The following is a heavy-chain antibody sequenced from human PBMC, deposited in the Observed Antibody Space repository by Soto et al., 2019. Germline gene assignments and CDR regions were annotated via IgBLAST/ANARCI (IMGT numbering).Heavy chain of an antibody. V-gene: IGHV5-51*01. D-gene: IGHD5-12*01. CDR2: IYPGDSDT. CDR3: ARVTTISYYYYYMDV. CDR1: GYSFTSYW. J-gene: IGHJ6*03. Sequence: GESLKISCKGSGYSFTSYWIGWVRQMPGKGLEWMGIIYPGDSDTRYSPSFQGQVTISADKSISTAYLQWSSLKASDTAMYYCARVTTISYYYYYMDVWGKGTTVTVSS.